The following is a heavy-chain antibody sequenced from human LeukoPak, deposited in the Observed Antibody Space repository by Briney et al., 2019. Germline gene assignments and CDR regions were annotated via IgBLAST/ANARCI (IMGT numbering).Heavy chain of an antibody. CDR3: ARGGIVVVVEDKFDY. Sequence: VASVKVSCKASGYTFTSYYMHWVRQAPGQGLEWMGIINPSGGSTSYAQKFQGRVTMTRDMSTSTVYMELSSLRSEDTAVYYCARGGIVVVVEDKFDYWGQGTLVTVSS. CDR1: GYTFTSYY. V-gene: IGHV1-46*01. D-gene: IGHD2-15*01. CDR2: INPSGGST. J-gene: IGHJ4*02.